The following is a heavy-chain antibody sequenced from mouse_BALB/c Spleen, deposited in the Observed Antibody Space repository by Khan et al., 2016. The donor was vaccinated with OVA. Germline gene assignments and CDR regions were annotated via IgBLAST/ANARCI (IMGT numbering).Heavy chain of an antibody. CDR2: INTYTGEP. CDR1: GYTFTNYG. Sequence: QIQLVQSGPELKKPGETVKISCKASGYTFTNYGMNWVKQAPGKGLKWMGWINTYTGEPTYADDFKGRFAFSLENSASTGYLQINNLKNEDTATNFCARPPCFSYVKAYWGQGTSVTVSS. J-gene: IGHJ4*01. V-gene: IGHV9-3-1*01. CDR3: ARPPCFSYVKAY.